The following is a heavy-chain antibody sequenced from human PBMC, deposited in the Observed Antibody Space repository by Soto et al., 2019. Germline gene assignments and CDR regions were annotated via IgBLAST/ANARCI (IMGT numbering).Heavy chain of an antibody. CDR1: GGTFSSYA. D-gene: IGHD6-13*01. CDR2: IIPIFGTA. CDR3: ARPTYSSSWYSFRTPDTMDV. J-gene: IGHJ6*02. Sequence: SVKVSCKASGGTFSSYAISWVRQAPGQGLEWMGGIIPIFGTANYAQKFQGRVTITADESTSTAYMELSSLRSEDTAVYYCARPTYSSSWYSFRTPDTMDVWGQGTTVTVSS. V-gene: IGHV1-69*13.